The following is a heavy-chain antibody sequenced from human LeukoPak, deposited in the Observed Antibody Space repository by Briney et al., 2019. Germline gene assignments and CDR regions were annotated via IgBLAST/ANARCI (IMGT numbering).Heavy chain of an antibody. D-gene: IGHD1-26*01. J-gene: IGHJ4*02. V-gene: IGHV3-48*01. Sequence: GGSLRLSCAASGFTFGSYSMNWVRQAPGKGLEWVSYISSSSSTIYYADSVKGRFTISRDNAKNSLYLQMNSLRAEDTAVYYCARDDLRGSPPPADYWGQGTLVTVSS. CDR2: ISSSSSTI. CDR1: GFTFGSYS. CDR3: ARDDLRGSPPPADY.